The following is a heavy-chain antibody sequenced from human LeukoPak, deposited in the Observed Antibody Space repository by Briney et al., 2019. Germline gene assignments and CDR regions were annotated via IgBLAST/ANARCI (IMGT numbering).Heavy chain of an antibody. D-gene: IGHD3-9*01. J-gene: IGHJ5*02. CDR2: ISAYNGNT. V-gene: IGHV1-18*01. CDR1: GYTFTSYG. CDR3: ARDTQPTYYDILSWFDP. Sequence: AASVKVSCKASGYTFTSYGISWVRQAPGQGLEWMGWISAYNGNTNYAQKLQGRVTMTTDTSTSTAYMELRSLRSDDTAVYYCARDTQPTYYDILSWFDPWGQGTLVTVSS.